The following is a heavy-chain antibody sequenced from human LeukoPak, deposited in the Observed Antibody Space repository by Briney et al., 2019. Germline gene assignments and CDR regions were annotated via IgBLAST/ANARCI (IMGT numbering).Heavy chain of an antibody. Sequence: GESLKISCKGSGYRFTNYWIGWVRQMPGKGLEWMGIIYPADSDTKYSPSFQDQVTISADKSINTAYLQWSSLKASDTAMYYCASLSYYDSWSGFDYWGQGTLVTVSS. J-gene: IGHJ4*02. D-gene: IGHD3-3*01. CDR1: GYRFTNYW. CDR3: ASLSYYDSWSGFDY. V-gene: IGHV5-51*01. CDR2: IYPADSDT.